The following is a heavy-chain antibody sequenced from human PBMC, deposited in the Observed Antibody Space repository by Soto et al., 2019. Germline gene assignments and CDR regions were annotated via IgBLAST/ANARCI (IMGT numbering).Heavy chain of an antibody. J-gene: IGHJ4*02. D-gene: IGHD1-26*01. CDR2: IWYDGSNK. CDR1: GFTFSSYG. Sequence: GGSLRLSCAASGFTFSSYGMHWVRQAPGKGLEWVAVIWYDGSNKYYVDSVKGRFTISRDNSKNTLYLQMNSLRAEDTAVYYCARVGNVYLSGRYSSFDYWGQGTLVTVSS. CDR3: ARVGNVYLSGRYSSFDY. V-gene: IGHV3-33*01.